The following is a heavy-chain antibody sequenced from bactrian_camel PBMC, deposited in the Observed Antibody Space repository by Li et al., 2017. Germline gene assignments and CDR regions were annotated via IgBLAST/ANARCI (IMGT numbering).Heavy chain of an antibody. J-gene: IGHJ4*01. D-gene: IGHD7*01. V-gene: IGHV3S6*01. CDR2: FDSDGTAK. CDR1: GYTSDQYL. Sequence: HVQLVESGGGSVHEGGSLRLSCAFSGYTSDQYLMAWFRQAPGKEFEGVAAFDSDGTAKYGNFVKGRFSLSKGGAKNTVSLQMNDLKPEDTATYYCAAERACPNPRRTRVGGVALYTYTGQGTQVTVS.